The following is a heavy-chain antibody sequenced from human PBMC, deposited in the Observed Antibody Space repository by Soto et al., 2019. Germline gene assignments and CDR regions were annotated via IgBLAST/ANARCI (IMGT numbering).Heavy chain of an antibody. CDR1: GGSINSSDHF. CDR2: VYYTETT. D-gene: IGHD3-10*02. J-gene: IGHJ5*02. V-gene: IGHV4-39*01. CDR3: ARQRVLSTNMFITSFDP. Sequence: SETLSRTCSLSGGSINSSDHFWGWIRQTPGKGLEWIGSVYYTETTYYNPSLKSPVTISVETSRNTFSLKVISVTAADTGIYYCARQRVLSTNMFITSFDPWGQGTLVTVSS.